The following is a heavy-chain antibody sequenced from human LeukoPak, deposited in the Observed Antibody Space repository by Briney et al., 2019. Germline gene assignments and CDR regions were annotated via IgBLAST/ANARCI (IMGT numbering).Heavy chain of an antibody. J-gene: IGHJ4*02. CDR1: GFTFNNAW. D-gene: IGHD1-26*01. Sequence: PGGSLRLSCAASGFTFNNAWMSWVRQAPGKGLEWVGRIKSKTDGGTTDYAAPAKGRFTISRDDSKNTLYLQMNSLKIEDTAVYYCTRIIKSGSFDYWGQGVLVTVSS. V-gene: IGHV3-15*01. CDR2: IKSKTDGGTT. CDR3: TRIIKSGSFDY.